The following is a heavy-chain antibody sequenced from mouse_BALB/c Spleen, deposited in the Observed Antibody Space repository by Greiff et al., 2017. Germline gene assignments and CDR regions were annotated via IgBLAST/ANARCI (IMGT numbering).Heavy chain of an antibody. V-gene: IGHV4-1*02. J-gene: IGHJ4*01. Sequence: DVQLVESGGGLVQPGGSLKLSCAASGFDFSRYWMSWVRQAPGKGLEWIGEINPDSSTINYTPSLKDKFIISRDNAKNTLYLQMSKVRSEDTALYYCARRSSYPYYAMDYWGQGTSVTVSS. CDR1: GFDFSRYW. D-gene: IGHD1-1*01. CDR2: INPDSSTI. CDR3: ARRSSYPYYAMDY.